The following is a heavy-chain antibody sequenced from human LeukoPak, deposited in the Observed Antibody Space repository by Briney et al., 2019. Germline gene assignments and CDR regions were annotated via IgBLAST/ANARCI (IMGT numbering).Heavy chain of an antibody. CDR1: GFTFSNYA. CDR3: AKDPTWYSSGWGAFDI. Sequence: PGGSLRLSCLASGFTFSNYAMNWVRQAPGKGLEWVSAISGDGDSTYYADSVRGRFTISRDNSKNTLYLQMNSLRAEDTAVYYCAKDPTWYSSGWGAFDIWGQGTMVTVSS. CDR2: ISGDGDST. D-gene: IGHD6-19*01. V-gene: IGHV3-23*01. J-gene: IGHJ3*02.